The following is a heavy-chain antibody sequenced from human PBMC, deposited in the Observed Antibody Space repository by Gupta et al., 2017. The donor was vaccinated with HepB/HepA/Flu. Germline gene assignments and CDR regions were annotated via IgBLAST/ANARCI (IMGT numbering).Heavy chain of an antibody. D-gene: IGHD6-13*01. CDR1: GSTSNNYA. J-gene: IGHJ5*02. Sequence: EVQLLESGGGLVQPGGSLRLSCAASGSTSNNYAMAWVRQAPGKGLEWVSSISDTTYYADSVKGRFTISRDNSKNTLDLQMNTLKVEDTAVYYCAKAQQLVAYNCFDPWGQGAQVTVSS. CDR3: AKAQQLVAYNCFDP. CDR2: ISDTT. V-gene: IGHV3-23*01.